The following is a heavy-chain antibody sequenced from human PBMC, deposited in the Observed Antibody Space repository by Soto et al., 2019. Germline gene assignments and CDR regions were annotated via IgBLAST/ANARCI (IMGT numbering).Heavy chain of an antibody. J-gene: IGHJ5*02. Sequence: GGSLRLSCAAAAFMFSDYAMTRARQAQRKELEWVSGLLRPGRSTYYADSVKGRFTITGDTSANTVYLQMDSLRAEDTAVYYCAKAGIAKDGNCLMDSWGQGTVVTVSS. CDR3: AKAGIAKDGNCLMDS. D-gene: IGHD2-2*03. CDR1: AFMFSDYA. V-gene: IGHV3-23*01. CDR2: LLRPGRST.